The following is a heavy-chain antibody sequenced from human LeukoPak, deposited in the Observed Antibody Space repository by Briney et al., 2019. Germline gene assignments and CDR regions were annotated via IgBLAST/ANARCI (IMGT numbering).Heavy chain of an antibody. CDR3: AKDGDTGAAGYYFDY. D-gene: IGHD5-18*01. V-gene: IGHV3-30*04. CDR1: GFTFSAYA. Sequence: PGGSLRLSCEASGFTFSAYAMTWVRQAPGKGLECGAVKSTDGRDKYHTDSVRGRFTISRDNSQNTLHLQMTSLRDEDTALYRCAKDGDTGAAGYYFDYWGQGTLVAVSS. CDR2: KSTDGRDK. J-gene: IGHJ4*02.